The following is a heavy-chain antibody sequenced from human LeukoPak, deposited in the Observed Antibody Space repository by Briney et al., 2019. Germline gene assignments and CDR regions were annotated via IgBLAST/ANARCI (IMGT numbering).Heavy chain of an antibody. CDR2: ILSDGSKE. D-gene: IGHD2-21*01. V-gene: IGHV3-30*19. CDR1: GFTFSSYG. Sequence: GGSLRLSCAASGFTFSSYGMHWVRQAPGKGLEWVAVILSDGSKEFYTDSVKGRFTISRDNSKNTLYLQMNSLRAEDMAVYYCARESGTVVAAAGFAYWGQGTLVTVSS. CDR3: ARESGTVVAAAGFAY. J-gene: IGHJ4*02.